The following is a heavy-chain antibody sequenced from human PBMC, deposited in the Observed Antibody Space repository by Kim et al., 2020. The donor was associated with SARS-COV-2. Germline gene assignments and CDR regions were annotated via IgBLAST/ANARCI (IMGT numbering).Heavy chain of an antibody. CDR3: ARDRLDSSGLLGAFDM. J-gene: IGHJ3*02. V-gene: IGHV4-31*03. D-gene: IGHD3-22*01. CDR1: GGSIRNGGYY. Sequence: SETLSLTCTVSGGSIRNGGYYWSWIRQHPGKGLEWIGYIYYSGSTYYNPSLKRRVTTSVDTSKNQFSLKLSSVTAADTAVYYCARDRLDSSGLLGAFDMWGQGTMVTVSS. CDR2: IYYSGST.